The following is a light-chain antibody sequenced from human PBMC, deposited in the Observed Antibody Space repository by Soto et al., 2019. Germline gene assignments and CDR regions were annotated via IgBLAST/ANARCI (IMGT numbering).Light chain of an antibody. J-gene: IGKJ1*01. CDR1: QSVSNNY. CDR3: QHYGSSGT. CDR2: GAS. V-gene: IGKV3-20*01. Sequence: EILLTQSPGTLSLSPGERATLSCRASQSVSNNYLAWYQQTPSPATSLLIAGASNRAAGIPSMCSGSGSANVSPPTSSLQAPEYFAVYYCQHYGSSGTFGQGTKVDIK.